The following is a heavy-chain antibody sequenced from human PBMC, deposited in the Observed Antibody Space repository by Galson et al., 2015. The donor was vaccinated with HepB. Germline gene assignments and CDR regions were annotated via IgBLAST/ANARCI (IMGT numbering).Heavy chain of an antibody. D-gene: IGHD5-18*01. CDR1: GFTFSNYT. CDR2: ITSDNNFM. J-gene: IGHJ4*02. Sequence: SLRLSCAASGFTFSNYTINWVRQAPGKGLEWVSSITSDNNFMYYADSMKGRVTISRDNAKNSLSLQMNSLRADDTAIYYCARGSGYSSGPFDHWGQGTLVAVSS. V-gene: IGHV3-21*01. CDR3: ARGSGYSSGPFDH.